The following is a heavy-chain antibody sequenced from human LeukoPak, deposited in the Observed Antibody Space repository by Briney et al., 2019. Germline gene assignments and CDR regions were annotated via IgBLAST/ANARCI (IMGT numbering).Heavy chain of an antibody. CDR3: ARWDPYSSSSSFDY. D-gene: IGHD6-6*01. Sequence: SETLSLTCTVSGGSISSYYWSWIRQPPGKGLEWIGYIYYSGSTNYNPSLKSRVTISVDTSKNQFSLKLSSVTAADTAVYYCARWDPYSSSSSFDYWGQGTLVTVSS. CDR1: GGSISSYY. CDR2: IYYSGST. V-gene: IGHV4-59*12. J-gene: IGHJ4*02.